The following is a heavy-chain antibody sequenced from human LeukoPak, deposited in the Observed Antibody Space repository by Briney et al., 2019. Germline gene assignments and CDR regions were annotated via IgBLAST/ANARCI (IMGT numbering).Heavy chain of an antibody. CDR3: AKDNRMPHYDFWSGYYPGVYYYYYMDV. D-gene: IGHD3-3*01. Sequence: PGGSLRLSCAASGFTFDDYAMHWVRQAPGKGLEWVSLISGDGGSTYCADSVKGRFTISRDNSKNSLYLQMNSLRTEDTALYYCAKDNRMPHYDFWSGYYPGVYYYYYMDVWGKGTTVTASS. CDR1: GFTFDDYA. CDR2: ISGDGGST. V-gene: IGHV3-43*02. J-gene: IGHJ6*03.